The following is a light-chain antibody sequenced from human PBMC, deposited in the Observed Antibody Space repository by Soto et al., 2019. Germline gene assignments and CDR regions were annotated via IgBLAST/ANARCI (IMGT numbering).Light chain of an antibody. V-gene: IGKV3-11*01. CDR3: QQYAVSPIT. Sequence: IVLTQSPATLSLSPGERATLSCRASQSVSSYLAWYQQKPGQAPRLLIYDASNRATGIPARFSGSGSGTDFTLTISRLEPEDFAVFYCQQYAVSPITFGQGTRLEIK. CDR2: DAS. CDR1: QSVSSY. J-gene: IGKJ5*01.